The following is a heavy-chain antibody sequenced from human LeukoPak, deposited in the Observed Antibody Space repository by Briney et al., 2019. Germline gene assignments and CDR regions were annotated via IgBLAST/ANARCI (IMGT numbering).Heavy chain of an antibody. CDR1: GYTFTSYG. V-gene: IGHV1-18*01. Sequence: ASVKVSCKASGYTFTSYGISWVRQAPGQGLEWMGWISAYNGNTNYAQKLQGGVTMTTDTSTSTAYMELRSLRSDDTAVYYCARVKLGYCSSTSCYTGYYYMDVWGKGTTVTVSS. CDR3: ARVKLGYCSSTSCYTGYYYMDV. J-gene: IGHJ6*03. D-gene: IGHD2-2*02. CDR2: ISAYNGNT.